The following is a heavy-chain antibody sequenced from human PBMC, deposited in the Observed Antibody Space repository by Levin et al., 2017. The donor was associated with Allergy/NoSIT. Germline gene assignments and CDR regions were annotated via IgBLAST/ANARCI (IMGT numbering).Heavy chain of an antibody. D-gene: IGHD2-21*02. CDR2: ISSSGSTI. J-gene: IGHJ4*02. CDR1: GFTFSDYY. CDR3: ARDQIVVVTAPSGGFDY. V-gene: IGHV3-11*01. Sequence: GGSLKISCAASGFTFSDYYMSWIRQAPGKGLEWVSYISSSGSTIYYADSVKGRFTISRDNAKNSLYLQMNSLRAEDTAVYYCARDQIVVVTAPSGGFDYWGQGTLVTVSS.